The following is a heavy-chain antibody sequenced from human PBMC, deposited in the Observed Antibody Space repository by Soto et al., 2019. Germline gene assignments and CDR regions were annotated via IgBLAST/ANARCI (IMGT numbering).Heavy chain of an antibody. D-gene: IGHD2-21*02. CDR2: IYYSGST. CDR1: GGSINSGGYY. Sequence: SETLSLTCTVSGGSINSGGYYWSWIRQHPGKGLEWIGHIYYSGSTYYNPSLKSRVTISVDTSKNQFSLKLSSVTAADTAVYYCARSGYGGNSNWFDPWGQGTLVTVSS. J-gene: IGHJ5*02. V-gene: IGHV4-31*03. CDR3: ARSGYGGNSNWFDP.